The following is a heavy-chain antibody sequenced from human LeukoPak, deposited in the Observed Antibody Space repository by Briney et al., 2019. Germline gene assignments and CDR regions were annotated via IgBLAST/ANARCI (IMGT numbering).Heavy chain of an antibody. V-gene: IGHV3-30*04. J-gene: IGHJ4*02. D-gene: IGHD5-24*01. CDR1: GFTFSRYA. CDR2: ISYDGTYK. Sequence: GGSLRLSCEASGFTFSRYAMHWVRQAPGKGLEWVAVISYDGTYKYYTDSVNDRFTISRDNSKNTLYLQMNSLRVDDTAVYYCARSVTYGHNSGGDYWGQGTLVTVSS. CDR3: ARSVTYGHNSGGDY.